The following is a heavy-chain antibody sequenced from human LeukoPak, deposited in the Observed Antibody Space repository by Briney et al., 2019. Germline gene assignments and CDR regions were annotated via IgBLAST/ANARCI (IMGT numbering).Heavy chain of an antibody. CDR3: ARSITGTTEAAFDY. Sequence: ASVKVSCKASGYTFTSYGISWVRQAPGQGLEWMGWINAYSGKTNYAQKLQGRVTMTTDRSTSTAYMELRSLRSDDTAVYYCARSITGTTEAAFDYWGQGTLVTVSS. D-gene: IGHD1-7*01. J-gene: IGHJ4*02. V-gene: IGHV1-18*01. CDR1: GYTFTSYG. CDR2: INAYSGKT.